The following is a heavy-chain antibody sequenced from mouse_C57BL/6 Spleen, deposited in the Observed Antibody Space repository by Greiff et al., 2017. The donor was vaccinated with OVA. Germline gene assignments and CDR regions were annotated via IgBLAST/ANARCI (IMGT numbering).Heavy chain of an antibody. CDR3: ARHAATMVGDYYAMDY. D-gene: IGHD2-1*01. Sequence: LVESGAELVKPGASVKLSCKASGYTFTEYTIHWVKQRSGQGLEWIGWFYPGSGSIKYNEKFKDKATLTADKSSSTVYMELSRLTSEDSAVYFCARHAATMVGDYYAMDYWGQGTSVTVSS. V-gene: IGHV1-62-2*01. CDR2: FYPGSGSI. J-gene: IGHJ4*01. CDR1: GYTFTEYT.